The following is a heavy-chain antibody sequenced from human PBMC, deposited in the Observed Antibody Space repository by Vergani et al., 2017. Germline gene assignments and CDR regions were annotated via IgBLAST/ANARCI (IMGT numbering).Heavy chain of an antibody. CDR1: GFTFSTYA. V-gene: IGHV3-21*01. CDR3: ARGAYDIWTGYYHYYYYYGMDV. CDR2: ISSSSSYI. D-gene: IGHD3-9*01. J-gene: IGHJ6*02. Sequence: EVQLLESGGSLKQPGGSVRLSCAASGFTFSTYAMHWVRQAPGKGLEWVSSISSSSSYIYYADSVKGRFTISRDNAKNSLYLQMNNLRAEDTAVYYCARGAYDIWTGYYHYYYYYGMDVWGQGTTVTVSS.